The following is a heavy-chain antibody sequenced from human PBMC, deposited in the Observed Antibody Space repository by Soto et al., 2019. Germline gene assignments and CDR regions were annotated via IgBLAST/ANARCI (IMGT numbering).Heavy chain of an antibody. CDR1: GGSISSGGYY. J-gene: IGHJ4*02. V-gene: IGHV4-31*03. CDR2: IYYSGST. Sequence: PSETLSLTCTVSGGSISSGGYYWSWIRQHPGKGLEWIGYIYYSGSTYYNPSLKSRVTISVDTSKNQFSLKLSSVIAADTAVYYCARVPYYYDSSGYYLDYWGQGTLVTVSS. CDR3: ARVPYYYDSSGYYLDY. D-gene: IGHD3-22*01.